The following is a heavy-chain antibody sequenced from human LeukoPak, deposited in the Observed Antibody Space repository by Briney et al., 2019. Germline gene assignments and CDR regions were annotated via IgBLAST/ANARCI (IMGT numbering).Heavy chain of an antibody. CDR3: ARDLDDYNGLPPFFQH. CDR1: GFTFSSYA. J-gene: IGHJ1*01. V-gene: IGHV3-23*01. CDR2: ISGSGGST. Sequence: GGSLRLSCAASGFTFSSYAMSWVRQAPGKGLEWVSAISGSGGSTYYADSVKGRFTISRDNSKDTLYLHMNSLRAEDTAVYYCARDLDDYNGLPPFFQHWGQGTLVTVSS. D-gene: IGHD5-24*01.